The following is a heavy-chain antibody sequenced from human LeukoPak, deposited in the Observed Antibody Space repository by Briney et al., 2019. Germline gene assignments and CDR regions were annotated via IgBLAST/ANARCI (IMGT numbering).Heavy chain of an antibody. J-gene: IGHJ6*02. V-gene: IGHV3-23*01. Sequence: GGSLRLSCAASGFTFSSYAMSWARQAPGKGLEWVSAISGSGSSTYSADSVKGRFTISRDNSKNTLYLQMNSLRGEDTAVYYCAKAVAAAGYHFYGMDVWGQGTAVTVSS. CDR2: ISGSGSST. CDR3: AKAVAAAGYHFYGMDV. D-gene: IGHD6-13*01. CDR1: GFTFSSYA.